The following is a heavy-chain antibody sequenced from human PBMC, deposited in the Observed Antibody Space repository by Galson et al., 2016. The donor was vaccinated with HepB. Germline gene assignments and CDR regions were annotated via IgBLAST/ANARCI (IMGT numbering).Heavy chain of an antibody. CDR1: GFIFDDYA. J-gene: IGHJ5*02. Sequence: SLRLSCAASGFIFDDYAMYWVRQAPGKGLEWVSGIGWNGALKDYADSVRGRFTISRDNSKNSLYLQMNSLRVEDTAFYYCAKEDLRYFDWSWGQGTLVTVSS. CDR2: IGWNGALK. V-gene: IGHV3-9*01. CDR3: AKEDLRYFDWS. D-gene: IGHD3-9*01.